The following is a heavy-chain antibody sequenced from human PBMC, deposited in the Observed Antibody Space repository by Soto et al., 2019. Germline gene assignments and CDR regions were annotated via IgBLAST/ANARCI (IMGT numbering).Heavy chain of an antibody. CDR1: GFTFSGYW. Sequence: EAQLVESGGGLVQPGGSLRLSCAASGFTFSGYWMHWVRQAPGKGLVWVSRISSDGISTTYADCAEGRFIISRDNAKNTLYLQLNSLRAEDTAVYYCARGSRGYSYGYNDYWGQGTLVSVSS. J-gene: IGHJ4*02. D-gene: IGHD5-18*01. CDR3: ARGSRGYSYGYNDY. CDR2: ISSDGIST. V-gene: IGHV3-74*01.